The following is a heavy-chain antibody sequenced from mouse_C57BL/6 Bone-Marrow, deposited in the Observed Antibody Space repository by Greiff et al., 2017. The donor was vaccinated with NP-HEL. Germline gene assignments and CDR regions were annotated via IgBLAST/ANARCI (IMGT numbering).Heavy chain of an antibody. D-gene: IGHD2-3*01. CDR1: GYSITSDY. CDR2: ISYSGST. CDR3: ARSWDGYHWYFDV. V-gene: IGHV3-8*01. J-gene: IGHJ1*03. Sequence: DVMLVESGPGLAKPSQTLSLTCSVTGYSITSDYWNWIRKFPGNKLEYMGYISYSGSTYYNPSLKSRISITRDTSKNQYYLQLNSVTTEDTATYYCARSWDGYHWYFDVWGTGTTVTVAS.